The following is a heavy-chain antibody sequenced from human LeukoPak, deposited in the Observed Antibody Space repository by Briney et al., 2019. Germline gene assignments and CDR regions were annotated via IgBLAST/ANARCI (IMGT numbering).Heavy chain of an antibody. CDR3: ARQGDGGRAFDY. CDR2: IYYSGST. Sequence: SKTLSLTCTASGGSISSSSYYWGWIRQPPGKGLEWIGTIYYSGSTYYNPSLKSRVSISVDTSKNQFFLRLTSVTATDTAVYYCARQGDGGRAFDYWGQGILVTVSS. V-gene: IGHV4-39*01. D-gene: IGHD4-23*01. CDR1: GGSISSSSYY. J-gene: IGHJ4*02.